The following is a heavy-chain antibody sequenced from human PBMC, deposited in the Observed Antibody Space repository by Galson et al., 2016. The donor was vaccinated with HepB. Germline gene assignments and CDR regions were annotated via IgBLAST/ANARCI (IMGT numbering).Heavy chain of an antibody. J-gene: IGHJ6*02. V-gene: IGHV3-23*01. CDR2: ISGSGDST. Sequence: SLRLSCAASGFTFSSYAMSWVRQAPGKGLEWVSRISGSGDSTYNADSVKGRFTISRDNSKNTLYLQMNSLRAEDTAVYYCAQVYSTMSYHYGLDVWGQGTTVTVSS. D-gene: IGHD2-8*01. CDR1: GFTFSSYA. CDR3: AQVYSTMSYHYGLDV.